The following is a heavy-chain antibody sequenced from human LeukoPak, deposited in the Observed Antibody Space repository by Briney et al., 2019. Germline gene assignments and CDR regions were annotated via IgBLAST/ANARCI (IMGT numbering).Heavy chain of an antibody. CDR2: IYYSGST. J-gene: IGHJ5*02. Sequence: PSETLSLTCTLSGGSISSYYWSWIRQPPGKGLKWIGYIYYSGSTNYNPSLKSRVTISVDTSKNQFSLKLSSVSDADTAVYYCARQGYCSSTSCPQVWFDPWGQGTLVTVSS. CDR3: ARQGYCSSTSCPQVWFDP. V-gene: IGHV4-59*01. D-gene: IGHD2-2*01. CDR1: GGSISSYY.